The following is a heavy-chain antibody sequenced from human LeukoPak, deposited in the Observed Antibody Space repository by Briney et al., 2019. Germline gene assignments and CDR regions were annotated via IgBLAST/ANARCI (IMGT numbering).Heavy chain of an antibody. J-gene: IGHJ6*03. Sequence: PGGSLRLSCAASGFTFDDYGMSWVRQPPGKGLVWVSGINWNGGSTAYAGSVKGRFTISRDNAQNSLSLQMNRLRAEDTALYYCARTTRYYYYYMDVWGKGTTVTVSS. CDR1: GFTFDDYG. V-gene: IGHV3-20*04. CDR2: INWNGGST. CDR3: ARTTRYYYYYMDV. D-gene: IGHD4-17*01.